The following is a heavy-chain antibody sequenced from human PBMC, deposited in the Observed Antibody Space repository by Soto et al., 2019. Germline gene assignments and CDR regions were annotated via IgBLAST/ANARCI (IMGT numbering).Heavy chain of an antibody. Sequence: EVPLVESGGGLVQPGGSLRLSCVASGFTFSDHYMDWVRQAPGKGLEWVGRSRNRANTYTTEYAASVIGRFTVSRDVSKNSLYRQMNSLETEDTAVYYCARNPRYSGYGDFDYWGQGTLVTVSS. CDR2: SRNRANTYTT. CDR3: ARNPRYSGYGDFDY. D-gene: IGHD5-12*01. CDR1: GFTFSDHY. V-gene: IGHV3-72*01. J-gene: IGHJ4*02.